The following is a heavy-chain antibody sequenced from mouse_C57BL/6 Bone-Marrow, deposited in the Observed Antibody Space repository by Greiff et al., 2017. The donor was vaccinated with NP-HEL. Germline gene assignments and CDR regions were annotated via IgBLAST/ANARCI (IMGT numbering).Heavy chain of an antibody. V-gene: IGHV1-81*01. J-gene: IGHJ1*03. D-gene: IGHD2-3*01. CDR1: GYTFTSYG. Sequence: VQLQQSGAELARPGASVKLSCKASGYTFTSYGISWVKQRTGQGLEWIGEIYPRSGNTYYNEKFKGKDTLTADKSSSTAYMELRSLTSEDSAVYFCARWLLLWYFDVWGTGTTVTVSS. CDR2: IYPRSGNT. CDR3: ARWLLLWYFDV.